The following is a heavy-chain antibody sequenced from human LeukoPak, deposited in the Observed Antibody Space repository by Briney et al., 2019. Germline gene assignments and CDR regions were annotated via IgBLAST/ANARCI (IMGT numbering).Heavy chain of an antibody. V-gene: IGHV3-23*01. CDR1: GXTFHNYA. J-gene: IGHJ4*02. CDR2: VSGTGTST. D-gene: IGHD3-3*01. CDR3: AKGYYDSHRGFFEY. Sequence: GGSLRLSCKASGXTFHNYAMTWVRQAPGKGLDWVSTVSGTGTSTFYADSVKVRATISRDISKNMLYLQMSSLRAEDTAMYYCAKGYYDSHRGFFEYWGLGTLVTVSS.